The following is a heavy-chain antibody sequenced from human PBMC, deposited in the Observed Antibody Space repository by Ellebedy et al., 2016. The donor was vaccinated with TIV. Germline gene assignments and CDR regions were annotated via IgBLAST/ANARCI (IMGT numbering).Heavy chain of an antibody. CDR1: GGTFSSFA. CDR3: ARHSGYHAISYLAY. D-gene: IGHD5-12*01. Sequence: SVKVSCKASGGTFSSFAISWVRQAPGQGLEWMGGIIGMFGTASYAQKFLARVTITADELTSTAYMEMSSLRSEDTAVYYCARHSGYHAISYLAYWGQGTLVTVSS. J-gene: IGHJ4*02. V-gene: IGHV1-69*13. CDR2: IIGMFGTA.